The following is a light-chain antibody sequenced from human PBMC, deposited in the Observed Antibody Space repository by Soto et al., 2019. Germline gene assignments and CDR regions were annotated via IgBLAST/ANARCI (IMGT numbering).Light chain of an antibody. J-gene: IGKJ1*01. CDR1: QSVNSSY. CDR3: QQYCNTPQT. Sequence: EIVMTQSPGTLSFSAGERVTISCRASQSVNSSYLSWYQQKPGQAPRLLIYAASTRDTGITDRFSGSGSGTDFTLTISRLEPGDFAVYYCQQYCNTPQTFGPGTRVDVK. CDR2: AAS. V-gene: IGKV3-20*01.